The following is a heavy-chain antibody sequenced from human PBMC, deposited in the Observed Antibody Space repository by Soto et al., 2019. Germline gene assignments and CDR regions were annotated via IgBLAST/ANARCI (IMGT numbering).Heavy chain of an antibody. D-gene: IGHD3-22*01. Sequence: GSLRLSCAVSGITVSSYYMSWVRQAAGKGLEWVSVIYAGTITYYADSVKGRFTIYRDNSKDTLNLEMNSLRVEDTAVYYCARIPYDNSGTIFDYWGQGTLVTVSS. CDR3: ARIPYDNSGTIFDY. J-gene: IGHJ4*02. CDR2: IYAGTIT. CDR1: GITVSSYY. V-gene: IGHV3-53*01.